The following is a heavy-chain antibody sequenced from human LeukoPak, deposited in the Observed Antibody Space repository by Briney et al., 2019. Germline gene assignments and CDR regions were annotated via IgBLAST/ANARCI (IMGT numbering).Heavy chain of an antibody. D-gene: IGHD3-22*01. Sequence: SETLSLTCTVSGGSISGYYWSWIRQPPGKGLEWIGYIYYSGSTNYNPSLKSRVTISVDTSKNQFSLKLSSVTAADTAVYYCARSASNYYDSSGYLGWFDPWGQGTLVTVSS. V-gene: IGHV4-59*01. CDR2: IYYSGST. CDR1: GGSISGYY. CDR3: ARSASNYYDSSGYLGWFDP. J-gene: IGHJ5*02.